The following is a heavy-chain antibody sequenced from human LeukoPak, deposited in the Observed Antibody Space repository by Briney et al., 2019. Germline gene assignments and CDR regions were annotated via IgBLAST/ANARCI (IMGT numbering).Heavy chain of an antibody. Sequence: SETLSLTCAVYGGSFSGYYWSWIRQPPGKGLEWLGEINHSGSTNYNPSLKSRVTISVDTSKNQFSLKLSSVTAADTAVYYCARGRGGYSNYVWSAFDIWGQGTMVTVSS. V-gene: IGHV4-34*01. CDR3: ARGRGGYSNYVWSAFDI. D-gene: IGHD4-11*01. J-gene: IGHJ3*02. CDR2: INHSGST. CDR1: GGSFSGYY.